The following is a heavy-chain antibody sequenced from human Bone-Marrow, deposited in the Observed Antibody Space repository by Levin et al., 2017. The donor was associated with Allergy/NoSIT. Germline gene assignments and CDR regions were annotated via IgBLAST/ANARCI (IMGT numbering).Heavy chain of an antibody. J-gene: IGHJ6*03. CDR2: IYYNGKS. D-gene: IGHD4-23*01. V-gene: IGHV4-59*01. CDR1: GGSISSYY. CDR3: ARAIPSGGNSYYYYYMDV. Sequence: SPTLSLPCTVSGGSISSYYWTWIRQAPEKRLEWIGYIYYNGKSNYNPSLKTRVSISIDTSKNLFSLSLSSVTAADSAIYYCARAIPSGGNSYYYYYMDVWGKGITVTVSS.